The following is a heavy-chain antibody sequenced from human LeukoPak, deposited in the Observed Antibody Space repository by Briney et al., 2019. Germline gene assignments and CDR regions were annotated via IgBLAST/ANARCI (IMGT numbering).Heavy chain of an antibody. CDR1: GFTFSTYT. V-gene: IGHV3-48*01. CDR2: ISGSTSVI. CDR3: ARGLYYMDV. J-gene: IGHJ6*03. Sequence: PGGSLRLSCAASGFTFSTYTVAWVRQAPGKGLECLSYISGSTSVIYYADSVKGRFTISRDNAKNSLYLQMNSLKAEDTAVYYCARGLYYMDVWGKGTTVTVSS.